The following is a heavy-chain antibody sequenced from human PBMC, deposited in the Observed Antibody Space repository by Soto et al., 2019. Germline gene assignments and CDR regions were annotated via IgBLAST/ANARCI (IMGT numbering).Heavy chain of an antibody. CDR1: GYSFNKYW. Sequence: LKISCKVSGYSFNKYWIAWVRQMPGKGLEWMGIIYPSNSGTRYSPSFQGQVTISADESISTAYLQWSSLKASDTAVYYCARDRASGSYRDAFDIWGQGTMVTVSS. J-gene: IGHJ3*02. CDR3: ARDRASGSYRDAFDI. D-gene: IGHD1-26*01. V-gene: IGHV5-51*01. CDR2: IYPSNSGT.